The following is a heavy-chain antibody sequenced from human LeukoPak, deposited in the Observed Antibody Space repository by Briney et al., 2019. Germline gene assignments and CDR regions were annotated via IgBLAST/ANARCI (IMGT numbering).Heavy chain of an antibody. CDR1: GFIFSSYW. Sequence: GGSLRLSCAASGFIFSSYWMSWVRQAPGKGLEWVANIRQDGSAKYYVDSVRGRFTISRDNAKNSLYLQMNSLRVEDTAVYYCARDRDYSLDYWGQGILVTVSS. D-gene: IGHD4-11*01. CDR2: IRQDGSAK. J-gene: IGHJ4*02. V-gene: IGHV3-7*01. CDR3: ARDRDYSLDY.